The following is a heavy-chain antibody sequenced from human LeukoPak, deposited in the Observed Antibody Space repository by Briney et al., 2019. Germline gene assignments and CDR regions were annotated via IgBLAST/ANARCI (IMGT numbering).Heavy chain of an antibody. Sequence: GGSVRLSCAAFGFTFSSFGMLWVRQAPGKGLQWVAFISYDGSLEYYADSVRGRFTIPRDNAKNTLSLQLNSLGAEDTAIYYCAKSRGYSYGPTDPLNYWGQGTLVTVSS. CDR1: GFTFSSFG. J-gene: IGHJ4*02. CDR2: ISYDGSLE. CDR3: AKSRGYSYGPTDPLNY. D-gene: IGHD5-18*01. V-gene: IGHV3-30*18.